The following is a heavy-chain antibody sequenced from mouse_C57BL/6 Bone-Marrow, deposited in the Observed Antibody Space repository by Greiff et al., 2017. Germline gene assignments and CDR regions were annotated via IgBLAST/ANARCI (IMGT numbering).Heavy chain of an antibody. V-gene: IGHV1-59*01. D-gene: IGHD2-5*01. CDR3: ARRRYSNYFYYYAMDY. Sequence: QVQLKESGAELVRPGTSVKLSCKASGYTFTSYWMHWVKQRPGQGLEWIGVIDPSDSYTNYNQKFKGKATLTVDTSSSTAYMQLSSLTSEDSAVYYCARRRYSNYFYYYAMDYWGQGTSVTVSS. CDR2: IDPSDSYT. J-gene: IGHJ4*01. CDR1: GYTFTSYW.